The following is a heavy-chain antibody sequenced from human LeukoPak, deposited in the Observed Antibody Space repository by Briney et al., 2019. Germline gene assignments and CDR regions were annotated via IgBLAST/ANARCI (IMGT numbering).Heavy chain of an antibody. CDR3: ARGSDGYRFDP. Sequence: PSETLSLTCTVSGSSMTNYHWTWIRQSPGKAPEYIGYIYNIETTNYNPSLKSRVIVSVDMSKKQFSLRLNPVTAADTAVYYCARGSDGYRFDPWGQGILVTVSS. CDR1: GSSMTNYH. V-gene: IGHV4-59*01. D-gene: IGHD5-18*01. J-gene: IGHJ5*02. CDR2: IYNIETT.